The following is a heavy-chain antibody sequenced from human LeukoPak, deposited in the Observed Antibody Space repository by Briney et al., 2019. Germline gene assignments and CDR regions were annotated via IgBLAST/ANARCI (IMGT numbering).Heavy chain of an antibody. J-gene: IGHJ4*02. CDR3: AREGPAVAGPYFDY. D-gene: IGHD6-19*01. Sequence: SETLSLTCAVYGGSFSGYYWSWIRQPPGMGLEWIGEINHSGSTNYNPSLKSRVTISVDTSKNQFSLKLSSVTAADTAVYYCAREGPAVAGPYFDYWGQGTLVTVSS. CDR2: INHSGST. V-gene: IGHV4-34*01. CDR1: GGSFSGYY.